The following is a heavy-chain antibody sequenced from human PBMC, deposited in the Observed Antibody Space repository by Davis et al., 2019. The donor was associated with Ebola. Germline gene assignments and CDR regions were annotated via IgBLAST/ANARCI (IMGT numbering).Heavy chain of an antibody. D-gene: IGHD6-19*01. CDR3: ARLMDTYGWYSDL. Sequence: GESLKISCAASGFTFSSHSMIWVRQAPGKGLEWLSYISGSASSTSYADSVKGRFTISRDNGKNTLYLQMNSLRDEDTAVYHCARLMDTYGWYSDLWGQGTMVTVSS. V-gene: IGHV3-48*02. CDR1: GFTFSSHS. CDR2: ISGSASST. J-gene: IGHJ3*01.